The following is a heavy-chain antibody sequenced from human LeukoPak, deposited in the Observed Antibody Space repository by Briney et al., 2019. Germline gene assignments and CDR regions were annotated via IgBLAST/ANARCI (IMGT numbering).Heavy chain of an antibody. V-gene: IGHV4-61*01. D-gene: IGHD2-2*01. CDR3: ARVSVVVLGHGMDV. CDR2: IYYSGST. Sequence: PSETLSLTCTVSGGSVSSGSYYWSWIRQPPGKGLEWIGYIYYSGSTNYNPSLKSRVTISVDTSKNQFSLKLSSVTAADTAVYYCARVSVVVLGHGMDVWGQGTTVTVSS. J-gene: IGHJ6*02. CDR1: GGSVSSGSYY.